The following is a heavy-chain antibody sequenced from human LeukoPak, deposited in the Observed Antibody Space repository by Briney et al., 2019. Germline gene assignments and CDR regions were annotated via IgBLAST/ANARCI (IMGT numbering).Heavy chain of an antibody. CDR1: GFTFSSYA. CDR3: AKHVGATGGYNWFDP. CDR2: ISGSGGST. Sequence: GGSLRLSCAASGFTFSSYAMSWVRQAPGKGLEWVSAISGSGGSTYYADSVKGRFTISRDNSKNTLYLQMNSLRAEDTAVYYCAKHVGATGGYNWFDPWAREPWSPSPQ. J-gene: IGHJ5*02. D-gene: IGHD1-26*01. V-gene: IGHV3-23*01.